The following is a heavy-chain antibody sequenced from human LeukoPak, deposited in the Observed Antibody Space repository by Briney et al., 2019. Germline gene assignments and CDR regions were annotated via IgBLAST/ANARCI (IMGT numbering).Heavy chain of an antibody. CDR3: AKDDGSPNWFDP. CDR1: GFTFSNNG. CDR2: ISPSGDIT. J-gene: IGHJ5*02. D-gene: IGHD5-24*01. Sequence: GGTLRLSCAASGFTFSNNGMNWVRQAPGKGLEWVSGISPSGDITYYADSVKGRFTISRDNSKHTLYLEVISLTAEDTAVYYCAKDDGSPNWFDPWGQGTLVTVSS. V-gene: IGHV3-23*01.